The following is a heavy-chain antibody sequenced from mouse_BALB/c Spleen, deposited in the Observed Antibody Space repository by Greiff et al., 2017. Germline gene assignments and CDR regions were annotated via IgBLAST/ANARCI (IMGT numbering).Heavy chain of an antibody. CDR3: ERDRGDCVIDY. V-gene: IGHV5-9-4*01. CDR2: ISSGGSYT. J-gene: IGHJ4*01. Sequence: EVQLQESGGGLVKPGGSLKLSCAASGFTFSSYAMSWVRQSPEKRLEWVAEISSGGSYTYYPDTVTGRFTISRDNAKNTLFLKMSSLRSEDTAMYYCERDRGDCVIDYWGQGTTLTVSS. CDR1: GFTFSSYA. D-gene: IGHD1-2*01.